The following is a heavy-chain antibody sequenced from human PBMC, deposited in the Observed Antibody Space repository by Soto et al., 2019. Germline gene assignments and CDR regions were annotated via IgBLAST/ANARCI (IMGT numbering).Heavy chain of an antibody. V-gene: IGHV1-46*03. D-gene: IGHD6-13*01. CDR1: AYTFTSYY. CDR3: TRSIITTAGTDAFDL. J-gene: IGHJ3*01. Sequence: QVQLVQSGAEMKKPGASVRVSCKASAYTFTSYYVHWVRQAPGQGPEWMGMINPSRGGTDYAQKFQGRGTMTRDTSTTTVYMELSSLRSEDTAIYYCTRSIITTAGTDAFDLWGQGTLVTVSS. CDR2: INPSRGGT.